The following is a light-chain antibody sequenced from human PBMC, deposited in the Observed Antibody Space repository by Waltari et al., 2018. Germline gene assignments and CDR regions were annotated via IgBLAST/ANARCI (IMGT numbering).Light chain of an antibody. V-gene: IGKV1-NL1*01. CDR2: SAS. Sequence: IHITQSPSSLSASLGDRVTITCRASQAISNSLAWYQQRPGKAPKLLLYSASKLETGVPSRFSGSGSGTDYTLTISSLQPEDFATYYCQHYYNAPFTFGPGTKVDVK. J-gene: IGKJ3*01. CDR1: QAISNS. CDR3: QHYYNAPFT.